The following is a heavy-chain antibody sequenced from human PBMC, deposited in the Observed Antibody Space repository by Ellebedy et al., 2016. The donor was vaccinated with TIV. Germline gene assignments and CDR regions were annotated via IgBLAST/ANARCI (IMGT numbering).Heavy chain of an antibody. CDR2: IYYSGST. V-gene: IGHV4-39*01. CDR1: GGSISSSSYY. D-gene: IGHD3-10*01. J-gene: IGHJ5*02. Sequence: MPSETLSLTCTVSGGSISSSSYYWGWIRQPPGKGLEWIGSIYYSGSTYYNPSLKSRVTISVDTSKNQFSLKLSSVTAADTAVYYCARHLKTMVRGCFDPWGQGTLVTVSS. CDR3: ARHLKTMVRGCFDP.